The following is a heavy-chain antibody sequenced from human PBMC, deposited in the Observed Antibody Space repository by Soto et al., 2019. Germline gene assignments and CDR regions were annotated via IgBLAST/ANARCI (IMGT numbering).Heavy chain of an antibody. CDR1: GYTFSNYY. CDR3: ARAQEVVVVPAAPIDY. V-gene: IGHV1-46*01. Sequence: QVQLVQSGAEVKKPGASVKVSCKTSGYTFSNYYINWVRQAPGQGLEWMGRINPSGGGTTYAQKFQGRVTMTMVTSTSTVYMDLSSLRSEDTAVYYCARAQEVVVVPAAPIDYWGQGTLVTVSS. D-gene: IGHD2-2*01. J-gene: IGHJ4*02. CDR2: INPSGGGT.